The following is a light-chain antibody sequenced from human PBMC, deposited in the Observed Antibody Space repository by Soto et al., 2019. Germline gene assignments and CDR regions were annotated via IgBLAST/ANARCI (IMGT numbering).Light chain of an antibody. V-gene: IGKV1-9*01. CDR2: TAS. Sequence: DIQLTQSPAFLSASIEDRVTITCRASQGISGYLAWYQQKPGKAPKLLIYTASTLQTGVPSRFSGSGSGTEFTLTISSLQPEDFATYYCQQLNNYPITFGQGTRLEIK. CDR3: QQLNNYPIT. J-gene: IGKJ5*01. CDR1: QGISGY.